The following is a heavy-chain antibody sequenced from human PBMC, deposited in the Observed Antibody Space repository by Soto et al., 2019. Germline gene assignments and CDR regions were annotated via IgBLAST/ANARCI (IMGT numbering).Heavy chain of an antibody. J-gene: IGHJ3*02. Sequence: GGSLRLSCAASGFSFSSFTMNWVRQAPGKGLEWISYITLRSATFYADSVKGRFTISRDNGKNSLYLQMSSLSAEDTGVYYCAADSSYAFHIWGQGTMVTVSS. CDR1: GFSFSSFT. CDR3: AADSSYAFHI. V-gene: IGHV3-48*01. D-gene: IGHD2-21*02. CDR2: ITLRSAT.